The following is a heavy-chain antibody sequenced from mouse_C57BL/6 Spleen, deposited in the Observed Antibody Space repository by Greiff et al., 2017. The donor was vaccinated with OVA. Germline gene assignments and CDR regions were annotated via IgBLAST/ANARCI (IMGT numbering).Heavy chain of an antibody. CDR3: ARDGYGSSRGYFDV. J-gene: IGHJ1*03. Sequence: EVQLQQSEGGLVQPGSSMKLSCTASGFTFSDYYMAWVRQVPEKGLEWVANINYDGSSTYYLDSLKSRFIISRDNAKNILYLQMSSLKSEDTATYYCARDGYGSSRGYFDVWGTGTTVTVSS. CDR1: GFTFSDYY. D-gene: IGHD1-1*01. V-gene: IGHV5-16*01. CDR2: INYDGSST.